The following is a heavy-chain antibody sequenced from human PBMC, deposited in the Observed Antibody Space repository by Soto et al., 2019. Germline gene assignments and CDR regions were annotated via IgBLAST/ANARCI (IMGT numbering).Heavy chain of an antibody. V-gene: IGHV3-49*03. CDR3: QYQLLTYYYGMDV. Sequence: GSLRLSCIGSGFTFGDHAMSWFRQAPGKGLEWVGFIRSKAYGGTTEYAASVKGGFTISRDDSNSIAYLQMNSLKTEDTAVYYCQYQLLTYYYGMDVWGQGTTVTVSS. D-gene: IGHD2-2*01. J-gene: IGHJ6*02. CDR2: IRSKAYGGTT. CDR1: GFTFGDHA.